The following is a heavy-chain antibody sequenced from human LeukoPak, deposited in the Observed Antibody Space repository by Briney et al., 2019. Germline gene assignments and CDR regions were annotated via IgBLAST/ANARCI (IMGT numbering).Heavy chain of an antibody. CDR1: GYTFTSYG. Sequence: GASVTVSCKASGYTFTSYGISWVRQAPGQGLEWMGWISAYNGNTNYAQKLQGRVTMTTDTSTSTAYMELRSLRSDDTAVYYCARVVGTTSHYYYYYYMDVWGKGTTVTVSS. CDR3: ARVVGTTSHYYYYYYMDV. J-gene: IGHJ6*03. D-gene: IGHD1-7*01. V-gene: IGHV1-18*01. CDR2: ISAYNGNT.